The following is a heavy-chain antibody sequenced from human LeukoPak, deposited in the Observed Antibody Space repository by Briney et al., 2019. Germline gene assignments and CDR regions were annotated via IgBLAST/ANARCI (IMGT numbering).Heavy chain of an antibody. V-gene: IGHV1-46*01. CDR2: INPSGGST. CDR3: ARGPSITMVRGGQWYYYMDV. D-gene: IGHD3-10*01. CDR1: GYTFTSYY. J-gene: IGHJ6*03. Sequence: ASVKVSCKASGYTFTSYYIHWVRQAPGQGLEWMGFINPSGGSTNYAQKFQGRVTMTRDTSTSTVYMELSSLRSEDTAVYYCARGPSITMVRGGQWYYYMDVWGKGTTVTISS.